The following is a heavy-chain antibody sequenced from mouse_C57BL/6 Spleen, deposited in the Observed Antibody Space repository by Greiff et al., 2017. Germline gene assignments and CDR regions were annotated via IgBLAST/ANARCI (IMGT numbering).Heavy chain of an antibody. CDR3: ARKPDYGAMDY. V-gene: IGHV1-50*01. D-gene: IGHD1-1*01. CDR1: GYTFTSYW. Sequence: VQLQQPGAELVKPGASVKLSCKASGYTFTSYWMQWVKQRPGQGLEWIGEIDPSDSYTNYNQKFKGKATLTVDTSSSTAYMQLSSLTSEDSAVYYWARKPDYGAMDYWGQGTSVTVSS. J-gene: IGHJ4*01. CDR2: IDPSDSYT.